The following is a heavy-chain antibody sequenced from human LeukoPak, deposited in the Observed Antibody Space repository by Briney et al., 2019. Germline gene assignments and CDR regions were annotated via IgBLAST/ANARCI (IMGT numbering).Heavy chain of an antibody. CDR3: ARDAWPEAWFDP. V-gene: IGHV4-39*07. J-gene: IGHJ5*02. Sequence: PSETLSLTCTFSGGSITSVSYNWGWIPHPQGKGRNWIGSIYYSGSTYYNPSLKSRVTISVDTSKNQFSLKLSSVTAADTAVYYCARDAWPEAWFDPWGQGTLVTVSS. CDR1: GGSITSVSYN. CDR2: IYYSGST. D-gene: IGHD5-12*01.